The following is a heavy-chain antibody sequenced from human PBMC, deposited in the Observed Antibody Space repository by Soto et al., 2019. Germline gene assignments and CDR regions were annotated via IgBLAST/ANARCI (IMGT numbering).Heavy chain of an antibody. J-gene: IGHJ4*02. CDR1: GGTFSSYA. V-gene: IGHV1-69*06. CDR2: IIPIFGTA. CDR3: ARDYVLGYYGSGSFDY. D-gene: IGHD3-10*01. Sequence: GASVKVSCKASGGTFSSYAISWVRQAPGQGLEWMGGIIPIFGTANYAQKFQGRVTITADKSTSTAYMELSSLRSEDTAVYYCARDYVLGYYGSGSFDYWGQGTLVTVSS.